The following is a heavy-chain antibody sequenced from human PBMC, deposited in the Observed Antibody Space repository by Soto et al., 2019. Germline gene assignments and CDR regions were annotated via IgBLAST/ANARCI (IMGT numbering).Heavy chain of an antibody. CDR3: AKDRSGGIIDYSDF. Sequence: AGGSMRLSCEAAGFTFRIYAMSRVSHLQGKGLEWVSDISGSGDSTYYADSVKGRFTISRDNSKNTLYLQMNRRSAEDTAVYYFAKDRSGGIIDYSDFWGQGTLVTVSS. V-gene: IGHV3-23*01. J-gene: IGHJ4*02. CDR1: GFTFRIYA. D-gene: IGHD3-16*01. CDR2: ISGSGDST.